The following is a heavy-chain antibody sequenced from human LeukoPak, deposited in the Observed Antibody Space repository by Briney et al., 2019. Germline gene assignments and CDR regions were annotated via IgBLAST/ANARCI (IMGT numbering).Heavy chain of an antibody. CDR3: AREGDRAVAPGFDY. CDR1: GFTFSSYG. D-gene: IGHD6-19*01. CDR2: IWYDGSNK. V-gene: IGHV3-33*01. J-gene: IGHJ4*02. Sequence: GGSLRLSCAASGFTFSSYGMHWVRQAPGKGLEWVAVIWYDGSNKYYADSVKGRVTISRDNSKNTLYLQMHSLRAEDTAVYYCAREGDRAVAPGFDYWGQGTLVTVSS.